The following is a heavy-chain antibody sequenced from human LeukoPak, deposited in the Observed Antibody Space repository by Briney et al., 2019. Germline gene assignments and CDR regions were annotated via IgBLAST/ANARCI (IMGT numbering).Heavy chain of an antibody. J-gene: IGHJ4*02. Sequence: GGSLRLSCAASGFTFSSYAMSWVRQAPGKGLEWVSAISGSGGSTYYADSVKGRFTISRDNSKNTLYLQMNSLRAEDTAIYYCAKVMVRGVQTSHFDYWGQGTLVTVSS. V-gene: IGHV3-23*01. CDR1: GFTFSSYA. CDR2: ISGSGGST. CDR3: AKVMVRGVQTSHFDY. D-gene: IGHD3-10*01.